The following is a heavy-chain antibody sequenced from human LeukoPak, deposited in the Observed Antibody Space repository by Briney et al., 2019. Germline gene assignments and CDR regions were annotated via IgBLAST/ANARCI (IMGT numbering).Heavy chain of an antibody. D-gene: IGHD6-6*01. CDR1: GYTFTGYY. CDR3: ARGAVRDS. Sequence: ASVKVSCKASGYTFTGYYIHWIRQAPGQGLEWMGRINCKDGGTNYTQKFQGRVAMTRDTSINTAYLELSSLISGDTAVYYCARGAVRDSWGQGTLIVVSS. J-gene: IGHJ4*02. V-gene: IGHV1-2*06. CDR2: INCKDGGT.